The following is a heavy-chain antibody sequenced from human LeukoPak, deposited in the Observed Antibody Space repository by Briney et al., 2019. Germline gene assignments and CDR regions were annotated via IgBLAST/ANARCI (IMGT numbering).Heavy chain of an antibody. D-gene: IGHD2-15*01. V-gene: IGHV3-30*02. J-gene: IGHJ4*02. CDR2: IRPDGNEK. Sequence: PGGSLRLSCAASGFTFSTYGMHWVRQAPGKGLEWVTFIRPDGNEKYYADSVKGRFTISRDNSKSTLYLQMNSLRAEDTAVYYCAQERDRRGYFDYWGQGTLVTVSS. CDR1: GFTFSTYG. CDR3: AQERDRRGYFDY.